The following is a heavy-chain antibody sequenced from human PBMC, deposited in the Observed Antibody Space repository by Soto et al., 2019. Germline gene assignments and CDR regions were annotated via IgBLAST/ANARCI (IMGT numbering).Heavy chain of an antibody. CDR2: INHSGST. V-gene: IGHV4-34*01. CDR1: GGSFSGYY. J-gene: IGHJ5*02. CDR3: ARGLARWGPFDP. Sequence: QVQLQQWGAGLLKPSETLSLTCAVYGGSFSGYYWSWIRQPPGKGLEWIGEINHSGSTNYNPSLKRRVTISVDTYKNQFSLKLSSVTAADTAVYYCARGLARWGPFDPWGQGTLVTVSS. D-gene: IGHD1-26*01.